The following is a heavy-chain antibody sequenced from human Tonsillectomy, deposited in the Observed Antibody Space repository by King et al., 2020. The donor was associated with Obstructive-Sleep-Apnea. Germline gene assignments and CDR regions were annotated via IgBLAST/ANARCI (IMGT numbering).Heavy chain of an antibody. Sequence: VQLVESGGGLVEPGGSLRLSCAASGFSFSNVWMNWVRQVPGKGLEWVGRIKTKADHGTTDYAAPVKGRFIISRDDSKTTLYLQMNSLKTEDTAVYYCTTDGHEYSIDWYAAFDIWGQGTRVTVSS. D-gene: IGHD6-19*01. J-gene: IGHJ3*02. CDR2: IKTKADHGTT. CDR1: GFSFSNVW. CDR3: TTDGHEYSIDWYAAFDI. V-gene: IGHV3-15*01.